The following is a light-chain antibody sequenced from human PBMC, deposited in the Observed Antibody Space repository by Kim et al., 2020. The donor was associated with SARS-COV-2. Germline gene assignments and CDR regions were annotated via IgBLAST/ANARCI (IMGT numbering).Light chain of an antibody. V-gene: IGLV6-57*03. CDR2: EDH. J-gene: IGLJ3*02. CDR1: RGSMASSY. CDR3: QSYDNTNWV. Sequence: GETVTISSTPRRGSMASSYVQWFQQRPASAPTTVIYEDHHRPSGVPDRISGSTDRSANSASLTISGLEFEDEADYYCQSYDNTNWVLGGGTQLTVL.